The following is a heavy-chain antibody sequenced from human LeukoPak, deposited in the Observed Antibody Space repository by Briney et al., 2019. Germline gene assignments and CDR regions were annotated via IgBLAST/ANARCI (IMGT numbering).Heavy chain of an antibody. CDR3: ARGAFIAAAGFYDY. CDR1: GYTFTGYY. J-gene: IGHJ4*02. D-gene: IGHD6-13*01. Sequence: ASVKVSCKASGYTFTGYYMRWVRQAPGQGLEWMGWINPNSGGTNYAQKFQGRVTMTRDTSTSTVYMELSSLRSEDTAVYYCARGAFIAAAGFYDYWGQGTLVTVSS. CDR2: INPNSGGT. V-gene: IGHV1-2*02.